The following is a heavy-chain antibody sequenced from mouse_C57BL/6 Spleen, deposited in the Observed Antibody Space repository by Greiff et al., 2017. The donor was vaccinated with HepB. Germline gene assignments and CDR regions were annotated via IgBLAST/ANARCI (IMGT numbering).Heavy chain of an antibody. CDR1: GYSFTDYN. CDR3: ARYRGLRLAMDY. V-gene: IGHV1-39*01. CDR2: INPNYGTT. J-gene: IGHJ4*01. Sequence: EVKLMESGPELVKPGASVKISCKASGYSFTDYNMNWVKQSNGKSLEWIGVINPNYGTTSYNQKFKGKATLTVDQSSSTAYMQLNSLTSEDSAVYYCARYRGLRLAMDYWGQGTSVTVSS. D-gene: IGHD2-4*01.